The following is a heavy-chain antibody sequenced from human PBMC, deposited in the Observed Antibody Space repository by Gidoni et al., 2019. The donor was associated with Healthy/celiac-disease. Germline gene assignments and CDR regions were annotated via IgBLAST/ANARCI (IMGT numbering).Heavy chain of an antibody. CDR2: IYYSGST. J-gene: IGHJ5*02. CDR3: ARGERGGEVVVAATPSFWFDP. Sequence: GGYYWSWIRQHPGKGLEWIGYIYYSGSTYYNPSLKSLVTISVDTSKNQFSLKLSSVTAADTAVYYCARGERGGEVVVAATPSFWFDPWGQGTLVTVSS. D-gene: IGHD2-15*01. V-gene: IGHV4-31*01. CDR1: GGYY.